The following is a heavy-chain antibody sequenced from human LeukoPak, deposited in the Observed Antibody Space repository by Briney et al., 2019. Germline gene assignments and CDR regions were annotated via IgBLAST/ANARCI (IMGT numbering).Heavy chain of an antibody. CDR3: ARRGRDGYTGYAFDI. J-gene: IGHJ3*02. D-gene: IGHD5-24*01. V-gene: IGHV4-59*08. CDR1: GGSISSYF. Sequence: SETLSHTCTVSGGSISSYFWSWIRQPPGKGLEWIGYVSYSGSTNYNPSLKSRVTISVDTSKNQFSLKLSSVTAADTAVYYCARRGRDGYTGYAFDIWGQGTMVTVSS. CDR2: VSYSGST.